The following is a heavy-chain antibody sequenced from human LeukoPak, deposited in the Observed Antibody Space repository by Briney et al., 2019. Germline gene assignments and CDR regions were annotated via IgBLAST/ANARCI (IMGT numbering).Heavy chain of an antibody. J-gene: IGHJ4*02. CDR1: GFTFSNYA. Sequence: PGGSLRLSCAASGFTFSNYAMNWVRRAPGKGLGWVSIISDSDDSTYYADSVKGRFTISRDNSKNTLYLQMNSLRAEDTAIYYCAKDGYCSGGSCYSDYWGQGTLVTVSS. CDR2: ISDSDDST. V-gene: IGHV3-23*01. CDR3: AKDGYCSGGSCYSDY. D-gene: IGHD2-15*01.